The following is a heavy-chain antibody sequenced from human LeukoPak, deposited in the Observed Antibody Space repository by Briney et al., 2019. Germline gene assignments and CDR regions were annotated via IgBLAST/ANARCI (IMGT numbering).Heavy chain of an antibody. D-gene: IGHD2-15*01. Sequence: KPSETVSLTCTVSGGSISSYYWSWIRQPPGKGLEWIGYIYYSGSTNYNPSLKSRVTISVDTSKNQFSLKLSSVTAADTAVYYSARGYCSGGSCYSGWFDPWGQGTLVTVSS. CDR2: IYYSGST. CDR3: ARGYCSGGSCYSGWFDP. V-gene: IGHV4-59*08. CDR1: GGSISSYY. J-gene: IGHJ5*02.